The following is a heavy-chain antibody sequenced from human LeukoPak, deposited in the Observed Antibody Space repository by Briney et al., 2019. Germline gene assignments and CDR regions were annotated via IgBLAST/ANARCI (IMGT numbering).Heavy chain of an antibody. V-gene: IGHV1-2*02. D-gene: IGHD5-12*01. CDR3: SRGRADGYSGYDFGDY. J-gene: IGHJ4*02. CDR1: GYTFTGYY. Sequence: GASVTVSCKASGYTFTGYYMHWVRQAPGQGLEWMGWINPNSGGTDYAQKFQGRVTMARDTSISTAYMELSSLTSDDTAVYYCSRGRADGYSGYDFGDYWGQGTLVTVSS. CDR2: INPNSGGT.